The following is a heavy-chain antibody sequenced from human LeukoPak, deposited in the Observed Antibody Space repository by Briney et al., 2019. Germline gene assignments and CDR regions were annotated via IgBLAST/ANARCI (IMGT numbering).Heavy chain of an antibody. CDR3: ARGRIGPTPSMDV. D-gene: IGHD2/OR15-2a*01. CDR1: GYTFIDYF. CDR2: INPNSGDT. V-gene: IGHV1-2*02. J-gene: IGHJ6*02. Sequence: SVKDSCKASGYTFIDYFFHWLRQAPGKGLEWMGCINPNSGDTNSAQKFQGRVTMTRETSISTAYMELSRLASDDTAVYYCARGRIGPTPSMDVWGQGTTVTVSS.